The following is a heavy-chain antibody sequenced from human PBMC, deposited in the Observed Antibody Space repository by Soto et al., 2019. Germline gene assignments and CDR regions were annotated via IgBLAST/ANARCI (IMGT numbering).Heavy chain of an antibody. CDR3: AKDATYSSSWYGGIDY. V-gene: IGHV3-23*01. CDR1: GFTFSNYA. Sequence: GGSLRLSCATSGFTFSNYAMTWVRQAPGKGLEWVSALTGSGTTTYYADSVKGRFTISRDISKNTLYLHMNSLRAEDTAVYYCAKDATYSSSWYGGIDYWGQGTLVTVSS. CDR2: LTGSGTTT. D-gene: IGHD6-13*01. J-gene: IGHJ4*02.